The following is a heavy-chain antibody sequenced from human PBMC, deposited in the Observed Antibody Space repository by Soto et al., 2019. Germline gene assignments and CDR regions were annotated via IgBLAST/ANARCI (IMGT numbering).Heavy chain of an antibody. V-gene: IGHV5-51*01. CDR2: IYPGDSDT. CDR3: AGPNYYDSSGYYDAEYFQL. Sequence: GESLKISCKGSGYSFTSYWIGWVRQMPGKGLEWMGIIYPGDSDTRYSPSFQGQVTISADKSISTAYLQWSSLKASDTAMYYCAGPNYYDSSGYYDAEYFQLWGQGTLVTVSS. D-gene: IGHD3-22*01. J-gene: IGHJ1*01. CDR1: GYSFTSYW.